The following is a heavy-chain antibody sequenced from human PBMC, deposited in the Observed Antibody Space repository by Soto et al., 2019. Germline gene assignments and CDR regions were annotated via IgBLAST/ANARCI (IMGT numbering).Heavy chain of an antibody. Sequence: PSETLSLTCAVYGGSFSGYYWSWIRQPPGKGLEWIGEINHSGSTNYNPSLKSRVTISVDTSKNQFSLKLSSVTAADTAVYYCASCYGSGRNGWYYYYGMDVWGQGTTVTVSS. CDR2: INHSGST. CDR1: GGSFSGYY. CDR3: ASCYGSGRNGWYYYYGMDV. D-gene: IGHD3-10*01. J-gene: IGHJ6*02. V-gene: IGHV4-34*01.